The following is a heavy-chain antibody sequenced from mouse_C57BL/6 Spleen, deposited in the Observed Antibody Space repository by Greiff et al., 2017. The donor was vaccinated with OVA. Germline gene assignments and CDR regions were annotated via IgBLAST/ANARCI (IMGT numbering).Heavy chain of an antibody. Sequence: DVKLQESGGGLVKPGGSLKLSCAASGFTFSDYGMHWVRQAPEKGLEWVAYISSGSSTIYYADTVKGRFTISRDNAKNTLFLQMTSLRSEDTAMYYCADYGSRDYAMDYWGQGTSVTVSS. CDR3: ADYGSRDYAMDY. CDR1: GFTFSDYG. V-gene: IGHV5-17*01. J-gene: IGHJ4*01. D-gene: IGHD1-1*01. CDR2: ISSGSSTI.